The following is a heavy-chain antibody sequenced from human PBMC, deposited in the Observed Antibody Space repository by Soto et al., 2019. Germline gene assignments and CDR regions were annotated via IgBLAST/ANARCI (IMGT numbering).Heavy chain of an antibody. D-gene: IGHD6-19*01. CDR1: GFTFSSYA. Sequence: GGSLRLSCAASGFTFSSYAMHWVRQAPGKGLEWVAVISYDGSNKYYADSVKGRFTISRDNSKNTLYLQMNSLRAEDTAVYYCARDYKGLVLFYGMDVWGQGTTVTVSS. V-gene: IGHV3-30-3*01. J-gene: IGHJ6*02. CDR3: ARDYKGLVLFYGMDV. CDR2: ISYDGSNK.